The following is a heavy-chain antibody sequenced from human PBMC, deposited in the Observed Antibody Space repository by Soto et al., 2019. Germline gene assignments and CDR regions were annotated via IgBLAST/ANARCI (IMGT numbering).Heavy chain of an antibody. V-gene: IGHV1-69*01. Sequence: QVQLVQSGAEVKKPGSSVKVSCKASGGTFSSYAISWVRQAPGQGLEWMGGIIPIFGTANYAQKFQGRVTITADESTTTAYMELSSLRSEDTAVYYCARDLKRYYDSSGYGYYYYGMDVLGPGTTVTVSS. CDR3: ARDLKRYYDSSGYGYYYYGMDV. CDR1: GGTFSSYA. D-gene: IGHD3-22*01. J-gene: IGHJ6*02. CDR2: IIPIFGTA.